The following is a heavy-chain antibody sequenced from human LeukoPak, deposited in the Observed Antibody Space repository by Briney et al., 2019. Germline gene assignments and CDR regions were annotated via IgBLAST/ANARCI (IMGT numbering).Heavy chain of an antibody. CDR2: IDPRDSYI. Sequence: GESLKISCQGSGYSFSNNWISWVRQMPGKGLEWMGRIDPRDSYITYSPSFQGHVTISVDKSTTTAYLQWSTLKASDTATYYCARHFNQYHDSGSYYSNYWYFDLWGRGTLVTVSS. D-gene: IGHD3-10*01. V-gene: IGHV5-10-1*01. CDR3: ARHFNQYHDSGSYYSNYWYFDL. CDR1: GYSFSNNW. J-gene: IGHJ2*01.